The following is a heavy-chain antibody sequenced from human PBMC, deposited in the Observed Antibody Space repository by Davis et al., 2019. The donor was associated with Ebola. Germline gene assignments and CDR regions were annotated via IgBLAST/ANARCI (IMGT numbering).Heavy chain of an antibody. CDR1: GFIFSSYS. CDR2: IKQDGSEK. D-gene: IGHD3-3*01. V-gene: IGHV3-7*01. CDR3: AKGSVTIFGVAPDYYGMDV. J-gene: IGHJ6*04. Sequence: GGSLRLSCAASGFIFSSYSMNWVRQAPGKGLEWVTNIKQDGSEKYYVDSVKGRFTISRDNSKNTLYLQMNSLRAEDTAVYYCAKGSVTIFGVAPDYYGMDVWGKGTTVTVSS.